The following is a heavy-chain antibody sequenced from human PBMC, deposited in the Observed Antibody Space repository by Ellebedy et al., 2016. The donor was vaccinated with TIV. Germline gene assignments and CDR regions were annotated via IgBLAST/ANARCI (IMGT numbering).Heavy chain of an antibody. V-gene: IGHV3-33*01. CDR3: ARDTQGYFDY. CDR2: IWYDGSNK. J-gene: IGHJ4*02. CDR1: GFTFSSYG. D-gene: IGHD2-15*01. Sequence: GESLKISXAASGFTFSSYGMHWVRQAPGKGLEWVAVIWYDGSNKYYADSVKGRFTISRDNSKNTLYLQMNSLRAEDTAVYYCARDTQGYFDYWGQGTLVTVSS.